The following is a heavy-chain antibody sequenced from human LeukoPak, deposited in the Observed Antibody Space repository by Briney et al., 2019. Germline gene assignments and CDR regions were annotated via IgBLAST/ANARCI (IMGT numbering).Heavy chain of an antibody. CDR2: IYYSGST. CDR3: ARAADRWLVRYNWFDP. D-gene: IGHD6-19*01. V-gene: IGHV4-59*01. CDR1: GGSISSYY. J-gene: IGHJ5*02. Sequence: PSETLSLTCTVSGGSISSYYWSWIRQPPGQGLEWIGYIYYSGSTNYNPSLKSRVTISVDTSKNQFSLKLSSVTAADTAVYYCARAADRWLVRYNWFDPWGQGTLVTVSS.